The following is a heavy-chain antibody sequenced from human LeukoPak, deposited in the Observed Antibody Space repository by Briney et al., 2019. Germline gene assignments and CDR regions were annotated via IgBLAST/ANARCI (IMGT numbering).Heavy chain of an antibody. D-gene: IGHD3-22*01. J-gene: IGHJ4*02. Sequence: SETLSLTCTVSGGSISSYYWSWIRQPPGKGLEWIGEINHSGSTNYNPSLKSRVTISVDTSKNQFSLKLSSVTAADTAVYYCARGRSGYYSRGGELDYWGQGTLVTVSS. CDR1: GGSISSYY. CDR2: INHSGST. V-gene: IGHV4-34*01. CDR3: ARGRSGYYSRGGELDY.